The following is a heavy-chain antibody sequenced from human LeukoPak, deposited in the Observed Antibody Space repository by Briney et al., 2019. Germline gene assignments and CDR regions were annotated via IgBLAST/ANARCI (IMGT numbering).Heavy chain of an antibody. Sequence: SETLSLTCTVPGGSISNYYWSWIRQPPGKGLEWIGYIYYSGNTNYNPSLKSRVPISVDTSKNQFSLKLNSVTAADTAVYYCARVRYCSTNRCYDREFDNWGQGTLVTVSS. CDR1: GGSISNYY. V-gene: IGHV4-59*01. D-gene: IGHD2-2*01. CDR2: IYYSGNT. CDR3: ARVRYCSTNRCYDREFDN. J-gene: IGHJ4*02.